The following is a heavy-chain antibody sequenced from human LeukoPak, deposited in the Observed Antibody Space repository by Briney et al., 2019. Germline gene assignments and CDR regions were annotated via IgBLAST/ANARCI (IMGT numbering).Heavy chain of an antibody. V-gene: IGHV3-23*01. Sequence: PGGSLRLSCAASGFTFSNDGMSWVRQAPGKGVEWVSSICGIGRHTYYTDSVKGRFSICRDNTKGTLYLQMDSLRDEDTAVYYWAKSDTGGNYFPFDYWGQGTLVTVSS. J-gene: IGHJ4*02. D-gene: IGHD3-22*01. CDR2: ICGIGRHT. CDR3: AKSDTGGNYFPFDY. CDR1: GFTFSNDG.